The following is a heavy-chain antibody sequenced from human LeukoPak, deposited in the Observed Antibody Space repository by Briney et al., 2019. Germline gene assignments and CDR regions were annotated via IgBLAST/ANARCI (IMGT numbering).Heavy chain of an antibody. CDR2: IIPILGIA. J-gene: IGHJ4*02. Sequence: ASVKVSCKASGGTFSSYAINWVRQAPGQGLEWMGRIIPILGIANYAQKFQGRVTITADKSTSTAYMELSSLRSEDTAVYYCARLGYCSSTSCSTNEFDYWGQGTLVTVSS. CDR1: GGTFSSYA. CDR3: ARLGYCSSTSCSTNEFDY. D-gene: IGHD2-2*01. V-gene: IGHV1-69*04.